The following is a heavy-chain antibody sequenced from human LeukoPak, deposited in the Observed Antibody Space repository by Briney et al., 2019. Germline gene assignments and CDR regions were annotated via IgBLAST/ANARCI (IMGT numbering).Heavy chain of an antibody. CDR2: MNPTSGNT. Sequence: GASVKVSCKASGYTFTSYDINWVRQATGQGLEWMGWMNPTSGNTGYAQKFQGRVTITRNTSISTAYMELSSLRSEDTAVYYCARKRGYSGYDPGPYYSYYMDVWGKGTTVTVSS. CDR3: ARKRGYSGYDPGPYYSYYMDV. D-gene: IGHD5-12*01. J-gene: IGHJ6*03. CDR1: GYTFTSYD. V-gene: IGHV1-8*03.